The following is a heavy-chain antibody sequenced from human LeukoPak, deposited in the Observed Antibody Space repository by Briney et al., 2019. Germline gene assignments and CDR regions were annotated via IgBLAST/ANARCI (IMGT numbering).Heavy chain of an antibody. CDR1: GFTFSSYE. CDR2: ISSSGSTI. J-gene: IGHJ3*02. V-gene: IGHV3-48*03. D-gene: IGHD1-26*01. Sequence: GGSLRLSCAASGFTFSSYEMNWVRQAPGKGLEWVSYISSSGSTIYYADSVKGRFTISRDNAKNSLYLQMNSLRAEDTAVYYCARSGRGGAFDIWGHGTMVTVSS. CDR3: ARSGRGGAFDI.